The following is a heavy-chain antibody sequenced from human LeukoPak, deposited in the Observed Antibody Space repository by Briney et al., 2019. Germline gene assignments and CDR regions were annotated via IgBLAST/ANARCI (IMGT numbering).Heavy chain of an antibody. CDR3: ARFNRYCGGDCYSFDY. CDR1: GGSISSSSYY. CDR2: IYYSGST. J-gene: IGHJ4*02. Sequence: SETLSLTCTVSGGSISSSSYYWGWIRQPPGKGLEWIGSIYYSGSTYYNLSLKSRVTISVDTSKNQFSLKLSSVTAADTAVYYCARFNRYCGGDCYSFDYWGQGTLVTVSS. V-gene: IGHV4-39*01. D-gene: IGHD2-21*01.